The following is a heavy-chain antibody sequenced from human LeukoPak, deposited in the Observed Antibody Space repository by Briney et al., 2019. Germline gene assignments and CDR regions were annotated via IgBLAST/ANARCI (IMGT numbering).Heavy chain of an antibody. CDR1: GGSINNYY. CDR3: ARNLRGGGYYYYYMDV. J-gene: IGHJ6*03. D-gene: IGHD3-16*01. CDR2: IYYSGGT. V-gene: IGHV4-59*01. Sequence: SETLSLTCTVSGGSINNYYWSRIRQPPGKGLEWIGYIYYSGGTNYNPSLKSRVTISVDTSKNQFSLKLRSVTAADTAVYYRARNLRGGGYYYYYMDVWGKGTTVTVSS.